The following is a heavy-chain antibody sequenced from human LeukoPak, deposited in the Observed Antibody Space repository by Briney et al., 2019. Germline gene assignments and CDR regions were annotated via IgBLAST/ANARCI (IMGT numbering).Heavy chain of an antibody. D-gene: IGHD3-10*01. CDR1: GGTFSSYA. J-gene: IGHJ3*02. CDR3: ARASRVVRGATTKFDAFDI. V-gene: IGHV1-69*06. CDR2: IIPIFGTA. Sequence: RASVKVSCKASGGTFSSYAISWVRQAPGQGLEWMGGIIPIFGTANYAQKFQGRVTITADKSTSTAYMELSSLRSEDTAVYYCARASRVVRGATTKFDAFDIWGQGTMVTVSS.